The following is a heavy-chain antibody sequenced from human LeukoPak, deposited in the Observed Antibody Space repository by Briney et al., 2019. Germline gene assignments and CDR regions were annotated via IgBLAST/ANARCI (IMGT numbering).Heavy chain of an antibody. Sequence: SETLSLTCTVSGGSISSSGYYWAWLRQPPGKGLQWIGSIYYSGSTFYNPSLKSQVTMSVDTSKSQFSLKLTSVTAADTAVYYCARLFGNIAVTAEFWGPGTLVTVSS. CDR1: GGSISSSGYY. D-gene: IGHD6-19*01. CDR3: ARLFGNIAVTAEF. V-gene: IGHV4-39*01. J-gene: IGHJ4*02. CDR2: IYYSGST.